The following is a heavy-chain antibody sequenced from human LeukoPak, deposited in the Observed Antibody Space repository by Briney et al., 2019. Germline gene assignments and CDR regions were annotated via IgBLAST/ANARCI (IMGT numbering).Heavy chain of an antibody. V-gene: IGHV1-18*01. CDR3: ARDPANHPEYFQH. CDR1: GYTFTSYG. J-gene: IGHJ1*01. Sequence: VASVKVSCKASGYTFTSYGISWVRQAPGQGLEWMGWISAYNGNTNYAQKLQGKVTMTTDTSTSTAYMELRSLRSDDTAVYYCARDPANHPEYFQHWGQGTLVTVSS. CDR2: ISAYNGNT.